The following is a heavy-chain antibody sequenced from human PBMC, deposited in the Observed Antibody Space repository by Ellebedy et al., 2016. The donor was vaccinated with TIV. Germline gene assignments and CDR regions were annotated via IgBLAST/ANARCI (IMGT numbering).Heavy chain of an antibody. CDR3: ARMTTVSMDV. D-gene: IGHD4-11*01. CDR2: ISGSGGST. V-gene: IGHV3-23*01. J-gene: IGHJ6*04. Sequence: GGSLRLXXTASGFTFGDYAMSWFRQAPGKGLEWVSAISGSGGSTYYADSVKGRFTISRDNSKNTLYLQMNSLRAEDTAVYYCARMTTVSMDVWGKGTTVTVST. CDR1: GFTFGDYA.